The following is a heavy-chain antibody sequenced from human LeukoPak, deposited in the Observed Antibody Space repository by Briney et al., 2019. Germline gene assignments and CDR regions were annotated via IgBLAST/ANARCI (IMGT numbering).Heavy chain of an antibody. Sequence: GGSLRLSCAASGFTFSSYWMSWVRQAPGKGLEWVANIKQDGSEKYYVDSVKGRFTSSRDNAKNSLYLQMNSLRAEDTAVYYCARDYYDFWSGYYTLYYYYYYRDVWGKGTTVNVSS. J-gene: IGHJ6*03. CDR3: ARDYYDFWSGYYTLYYYYYYRDV. D-gene: IGHD3-3*01. V-gene: IGHV3-7*01. CDR2: IKQDGSEK. CDR1: GFTFSSYW.